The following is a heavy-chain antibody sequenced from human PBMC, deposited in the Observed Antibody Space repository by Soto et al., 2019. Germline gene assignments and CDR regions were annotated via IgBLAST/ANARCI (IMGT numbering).Heavy chain of an antibody. CDR3: ARVGYCSSTSCYAGSTYYYYGMDV. J-gene: IGHJ6*02. D-gene: IGHD2-2*01. Sequence: PGESLKISCKGSGYSFTSYWIGWVRQMPGKGLEWMGIIYPGDPDTRYSPSFQGQVTISADKSISTAYLQWSSLKASDTAMYYCARVGYCSSTSCYAGSTYYYYGMDVWGQGTTVTVSS. CDR2: IYPGDPDT. V-gene: IGHV5-51*01. CDR1: GYSFTSYW.